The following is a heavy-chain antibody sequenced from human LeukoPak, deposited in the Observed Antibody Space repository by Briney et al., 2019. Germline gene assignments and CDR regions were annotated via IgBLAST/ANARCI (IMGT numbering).Heavy chain of an antibody. CDR1: GLTFNSFA. Sequence: PGGSLRLSCAASGLTFNSFAMNWVRQAPGKGLELVSSISGSDGTSHYADFVKGRFTISRDNSKNTLYLQMNSLRAEDTAAYYCAKSLGVGGYTRYKGFDQWGQGTLVVVSS. J-gene: IGHJ4*02. CDR2: ISGSDGTS. V-gene: IGHV3-23*01. CDR3: AKSLGVGGYTRYKGFDQ. D-gene: IGHD3-16*02.